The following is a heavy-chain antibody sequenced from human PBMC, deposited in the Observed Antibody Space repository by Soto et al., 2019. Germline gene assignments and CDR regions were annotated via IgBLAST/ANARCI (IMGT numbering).Heavy chain of an antibody. J-gene: IGHJ4*02. D-gene: IGHD6-13*01. CDR2: INPNSGGT. CDR3: ARGVVSSSWDQVDY. Sequence: ASVKVSCKASGYTFTGYYMHWVRQAPGQGLEWMGWINPNSGGTNYAQKFQGWVTMTRDTSISTAYMELSRLRSDDTAVYCWARGVVSSSWDQVDYWGQGTLVTVSS. CDR1: GYTFTGYY. V-gene: IGHV1-2*04.